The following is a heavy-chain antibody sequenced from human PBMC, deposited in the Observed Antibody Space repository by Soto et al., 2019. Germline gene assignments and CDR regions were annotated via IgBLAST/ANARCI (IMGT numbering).Heavy chain of an antibody. D-gene: IGHD6-19*01. Sequence: SVKVSCKASGCTFSSYAISWVGQAPGQGLEWMGGIIPIFGTANYAQKFQGRVTITADESTSTAYMELSSLRSEDTAVYYCACIAVAGTGVRRWGQATLVTVSS. V-gene: IGHV1-69*13. J-gene: IGHJ4*02. CDR1: GCTFSSYA. CDR2: IIPIFGTA. CDR3: ACIAVAGTGVRR.